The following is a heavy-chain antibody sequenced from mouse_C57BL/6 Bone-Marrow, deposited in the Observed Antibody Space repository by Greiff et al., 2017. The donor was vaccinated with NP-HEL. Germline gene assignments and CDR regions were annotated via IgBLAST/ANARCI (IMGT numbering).Heavy chain of an antibody. CDR3: ARSYYRGGYAMDY. Sequence: QVQLQQPGAELVRPGTSVKLSCTASGYTFTSYWMHWVKQRPGQGLEWIGVIDPSDSYTNYNQKFKGKAILTVDKSSSTAYMQLSSLTSEDSAVYYCARSYYRGGYAMDYCGRGTSVTVSS. D-gene: IGHD2-14*01. J-gene: IGHJ4*01. CDR2: IDPSDSYT. V-gene: IGHV1-59*01. CDR1: GYTFTSYW.